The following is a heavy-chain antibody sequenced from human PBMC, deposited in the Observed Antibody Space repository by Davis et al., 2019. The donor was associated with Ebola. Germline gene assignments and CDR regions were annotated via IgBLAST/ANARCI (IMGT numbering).Heavy chain of an antibody. CDR2: INHSGST. CDR3: ARAGYCSGGSCYYYYGMDV. J-gene: IGHJ6*02. D-gene: IGHD2-15*01. V-gene: IGHV4-34*01. CDR1: GGSSSGYY. Sequence: PSETLSPTCPLYGGSSSGYYWSWIRQPPGKGLEWIGEINHSGSTNYNPSLKSRVTISVDTSKNQFSLKLSSVTAADTAVYYCARAGYCSGGSCYYYYGMDVWGQGTTVTVSS.